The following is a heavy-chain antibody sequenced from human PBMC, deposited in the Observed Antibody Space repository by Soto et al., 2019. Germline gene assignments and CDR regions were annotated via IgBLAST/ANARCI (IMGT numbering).Heavy chain of an antibody. Sequence: ASVKVSCKASGYTFTSYGISWVRQAPGQGLEWMGWISAYNGNTNYAQKLQGRVTMTTDTSTSTAYMELRSLRSDDTAVYYCARDLTDFWSGPIHPHYYYGMDVWGQGTTVTVSS. J-gene: IGHJ6*02. CDR1: GYTFTSYG. CDR3: ARDLTDFWSGPIHPHYYYGMDV. V-gene: IGHV1-18*04. CDR2: ISAYNGNT. D-gene: IGHD3-3*01.